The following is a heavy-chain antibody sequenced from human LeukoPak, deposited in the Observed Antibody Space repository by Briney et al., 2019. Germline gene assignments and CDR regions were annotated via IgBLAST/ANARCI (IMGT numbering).Heavy chain of an antibody. CDR2: ISAYNGNT. J-gene: IGHJ4*02. Sequence: ASVKVSCKASGYTFTNYGISWVRQAPGQGLEWMGWISAYNGNTNYAQKLQGRVTMTTDTSTSTAYMGLRSLTSDDTAVYYCARVGAYCTSTSCLDYWGQGTLVTVSS. V-gene: IGHV1-18*01. CDR3: ARVGAYCTSTSCLDY. D-gene: IGHD2-2*01. CDR1: GYTFTNYG.